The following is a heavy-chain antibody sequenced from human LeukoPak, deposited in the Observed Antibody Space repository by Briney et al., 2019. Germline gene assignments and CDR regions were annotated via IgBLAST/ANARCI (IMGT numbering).Heavy chain of an antibody. V-gene: IGHV4-34*01. CDR2: INHSGST. J-gene: IGHJ6*02. D-gene: IGHD4-11*01. CDR3: ARASHDYTIYGMDV. Sequence: SLETLSLTCTVSGGSISSYYWSWIRQPPGKGLEWIGEINHSGSTNYNPSLKSRVTISVDTSKNQFSLKLSSVTAADTAVYYCARASHDYTIYGMDVWGQGTTVTVSS. CDR1: GGSISSYY.